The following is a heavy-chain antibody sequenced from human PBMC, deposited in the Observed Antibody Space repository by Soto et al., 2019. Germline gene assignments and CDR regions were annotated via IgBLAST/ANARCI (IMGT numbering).Heavy chain of an antibody. D-gene: IGHD3-22*01. J-gene: IGHJ5*02. CDR1: GGTFSSYA. CDR2: IIPIFGTA. Sequence: SVKVSCKASGGTFSSYAISWVRQAPGQGLEWMGGIIPIFGTANYAQKFQGRVTITADESTSTAYMELSSLRSEDTAVYYCAREDPNYYDSSGYYYPDIWFDPWGQGTLVTV. CDR3: AREDPNYYDSSGYYYPDIWFDP. V-gene: IGHV1-69*13.